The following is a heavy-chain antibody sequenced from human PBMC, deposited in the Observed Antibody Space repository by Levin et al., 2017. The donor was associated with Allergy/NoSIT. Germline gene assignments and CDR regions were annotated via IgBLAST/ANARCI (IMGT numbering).Heavy chain of an antibody. CDR1: GGSFSGYY. Sequence: SETLSLTCAVSGGSFSGYYWSWIRQPPGKGLEWIGEINHRGSTNYNPSLKSRVTISVDTTKNWFSLKLTSVTAADTALYYCARGTNFDFWGQGALVTVSS. J-gene: IGHJ4*02. CDR3: ARGTNFDF. CDR2: INHRGST. V-gene: IGHV4-34*01.